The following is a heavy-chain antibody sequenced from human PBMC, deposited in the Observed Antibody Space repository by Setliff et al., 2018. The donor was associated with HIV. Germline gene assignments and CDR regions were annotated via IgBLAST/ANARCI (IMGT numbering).Heavy chain of an antibody. CDR2: ISSSGSTI. CDR1: GFTFSSYE. J-gene: IGHJ6*02. Sequence: GGSLRLSCAASGFTFSSYEMNWVRQAPGKGLEWVSYISSSGSTIYYADSVKGRFTISRDNSKNTVFLQMNSLRPEDTAVYYCASDCRVGWVFTYGMDVWGQGTLVTVSS. CDR3: ASDCRVGWVFTYGMDV. D-gene: IGHD6-13*01. V-gene: IGHV3-48*03.